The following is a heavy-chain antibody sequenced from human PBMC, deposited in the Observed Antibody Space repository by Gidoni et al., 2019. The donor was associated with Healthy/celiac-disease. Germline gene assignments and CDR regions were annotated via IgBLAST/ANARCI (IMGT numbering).Heavy chain of an antibody. D-gene: IGHD3-3*02. Sequence: QVQLVQSGSEVMQPGSPVKASCKASGRTFSSYAISWVRQAPGQGLEWMGSIIPILGIANYAQKFQGRVTITADKSTSTAYMELSRLRSEDTAVYYCASAISPRSAFDIWGQGTMVTVSS. CDR2: IIPILGIA. CDR3: ASAISPRSAFDI. V-gene: IGHV1-69*04. CDR1: GRTFSSYA. J-gene: IGHJ3*02.